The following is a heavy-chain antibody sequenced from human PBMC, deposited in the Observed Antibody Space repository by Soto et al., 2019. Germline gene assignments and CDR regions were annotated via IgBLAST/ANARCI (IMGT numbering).Heavy chain of an antibody. CDR3: ARAQYTGSYFDACDV. CDR2: IWYDGSNK. V-gene: IGHV3-33*03. J-gene: IGHJ3*01. Sequence: LRLSCAASGFSFSSYGMHWVRQAPGKGLDWVAVIWYDGSNKYYAESVKGRFTISRDNSKNTLYVQMNSLTVEDTAVYYCARAQYTGSYFDACDVWGQGTMVTV. CDR1: GFSFSSYG. D-gene: IGHD1-26*01.